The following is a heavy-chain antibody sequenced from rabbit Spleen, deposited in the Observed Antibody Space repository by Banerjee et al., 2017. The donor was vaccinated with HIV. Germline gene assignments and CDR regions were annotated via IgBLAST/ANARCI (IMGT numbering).Heavy chain of an antibody. Sequence: QSLEESGGDLVKPGASLTLTCTASGFSFSSSAYMYWVRQAPGKGLEWIACIYAGSSGGSFYATWAKGRFTISKTSSTTVTLQMTSLTAADTATYFCARGSATMTMVITGYYFNLWGPGTLVTVS. CDR1: GFSFSSSAY. J-gene: IGHJ4*01. CDR2: IYAGSSGGS. D-gene: IGHD2-1*01. V-gene: IGHV1S40*01. CDR3: ARGSATMTMVITGYYFNL.